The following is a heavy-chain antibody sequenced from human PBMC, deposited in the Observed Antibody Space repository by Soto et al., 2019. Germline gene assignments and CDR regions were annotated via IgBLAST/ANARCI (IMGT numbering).Heavy chain of an antibody. D-gene: IGHD3-9*01. V-gene: IGHV3-21*01. Sequence: PGGSLRLSCAASGFTFSSYSMNWVRQAPGKGLEWVSSISSSSSYIYYADSVKGRFTISRDKAKNSLYLQMNSLRAEDTAVYYCARGVPDYDILTGYYADFVFDPWGQGTLVTVSS. CDR1: GFTFSSYS. CDR2: ISSSSSYI. J-gene: IGHJ5*02. CDR3: ARGVPDYDILTGYYADFVFDP.